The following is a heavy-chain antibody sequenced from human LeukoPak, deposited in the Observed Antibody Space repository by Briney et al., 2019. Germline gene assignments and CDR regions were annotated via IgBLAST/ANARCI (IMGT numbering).Heavy chain of an antibody. D-gene: IGHD2-15*01. CDR2: ISSSGSAI. CDR1: GFPLSSYS. Sequence: GGSLRLSCAASGFPLSSYSINWVRQAPGKGLEWVSYISSSGSAIYYVDSVKGRFTVSRDNAKNSLFLQMNSPRAEDTAVYYCVKVKGSYFDYWGQGALVTVSS. CDR3: VKVKGSYFDY. V-gene: IGHV3-48*01. J-gene: IGHJ4*02.